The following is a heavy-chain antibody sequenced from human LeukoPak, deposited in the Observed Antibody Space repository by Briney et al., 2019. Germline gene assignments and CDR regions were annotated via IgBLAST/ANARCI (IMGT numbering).Heavy chain of an antibody. CDR2: ISGSGGST. CDR1: GFTFSSYA. V-gene: IGHV3-23*01. Sequence: GGSLRLSCAASGFTFSSYAMSWVRQAPGKGLEWVSAISGSGGSTYYADSVKGRFTISRDNSKNTLYLQMNSLRAEDMAVYYCAKYVVVTSSYYFDYWGQGTLVTVSS. J-gene: IGHJ4*02. D-gene: IGHD2-21*02. CDR3: AKYVVVTSSYYFDY.